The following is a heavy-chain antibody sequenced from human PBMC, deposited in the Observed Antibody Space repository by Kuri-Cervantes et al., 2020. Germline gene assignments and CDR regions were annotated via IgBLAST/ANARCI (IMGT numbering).Heavy chain of an antibody. CDR1: GFTFTTYW. Sequence: GGSLRLSCAASGFTFTTYWMHWVRQAPGKGLVWVSRINSDGSSTSYADSVKGRFTISRDNSKNTPYLQMNSLRAEDTAVYYCARECDPYYYYGMDVWGQGTSVTVSS. V-gene: IGHV3-74*01. D-gene: IGHD2-21*01. CDR3: ARECDPYYYYGMDV. CDR2: INSDGSST. J-gene: IGHJ6*02.